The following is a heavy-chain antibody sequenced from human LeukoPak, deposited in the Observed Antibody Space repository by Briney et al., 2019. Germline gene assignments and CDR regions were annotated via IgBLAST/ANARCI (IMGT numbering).Heavy chain of an antibody. V-gene: IGHV1-8*01. Sequence: VSVKVSCKASGYTFSTSTISWVRQAAGQGLEWMGWINPKNGKTSYAQKFQDRVTMTENTSTSTAYMELSSLRSEDTAVYYCARGLAPYSYEYSGHDPYYYYNMDVWGKGTTVIISS. CDR1: GYTFSTST. CDR2: INPKNGKT. D-gene: IGHD3-22*01. CDR3: ARGLAPYSYEYSGHDPYYYYNMDV. J-gene: IGHJ6*03.